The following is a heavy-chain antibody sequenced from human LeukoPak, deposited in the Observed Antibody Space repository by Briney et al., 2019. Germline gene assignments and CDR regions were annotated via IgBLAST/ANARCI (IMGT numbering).Heavy chain of an antibody. CDR2: LYSDGNT. D-gene: IGHD1-14*01. CDR1: GVTIITND. J-gene: IGHJ4*02. V-gene: IGHV3-53*01. Sequence: GGSLRLSCAASGVTIITNDMTWVRQAPGKGLEWVSVLYSDGNTKYTDSVKGRFTISRDNSKNTLYLEMNSLSPDDTAVYYCARGVEPLAANTLAYWGQGTLVTVSS. CDR3: ARGVEPLAANTLAY.